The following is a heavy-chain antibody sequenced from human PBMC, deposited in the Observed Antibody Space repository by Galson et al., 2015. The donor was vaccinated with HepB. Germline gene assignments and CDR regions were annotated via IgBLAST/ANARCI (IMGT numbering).Heavy chain of an antibody. CDR1: GGSVSSGSYY. J-gene: IGHJ3*02. V-gene: IGHV4-61*01. CDR2: IYYSGST. CDR3: ARDPQTHAAAFEI. Sequence: ETLSLTCTVSGGSVSSGSYYWSWIRQPPGKGLEWIGYIYYSGSTNYNPSLKSRVTISVDTSKNQFSLKLSSVTAADTAVYYCARDPQTHAAAFEIWGQGTMVTVSS. D-gene: IGHD6-25*01.